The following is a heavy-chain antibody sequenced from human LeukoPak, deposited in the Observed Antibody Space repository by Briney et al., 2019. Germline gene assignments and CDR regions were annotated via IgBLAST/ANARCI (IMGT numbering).Heavy chain of an antibody. CDR2: IKQDGSEK. CDR3: AKDDEGYDTAMEYYFDY. D-gene: IGHD5-18*01. CDR1: GFTFSSYW. Sequence: PGGSLRLSCAASGFTFSSYWMSWVRQAPGKGLEWVANIKQDGSEKYYVDSVKGRFTISRDNSKNTLYLQMNSLRAEDTAVYYCAKDDEGYDTAMEYYFDYWGQGTLVTVSS. J-gene: IGHJ4*02. V-gene: IGHV3-7*01.